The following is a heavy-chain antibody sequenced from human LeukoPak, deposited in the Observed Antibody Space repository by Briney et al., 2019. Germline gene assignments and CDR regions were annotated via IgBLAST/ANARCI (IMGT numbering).Heavy chain of an antibody. CDR3: ATGPRLTFDI. D-gene: IGHD6-25*01. Sequence: ASVKVSCKVSGYTLTELSMHWVRQAPGKGLEWMGGFDPEDGETIYAQKFQGRVTMTEDTSTDTAYMELGSLRSEGTAVYYCATGPRLTFDIWGQGTMVTVSS. J-gene: IGHJ3*02. CDR1: GYTLTELS. CDR2: FDPEDGET. V-gene: IGHV1-24*01.